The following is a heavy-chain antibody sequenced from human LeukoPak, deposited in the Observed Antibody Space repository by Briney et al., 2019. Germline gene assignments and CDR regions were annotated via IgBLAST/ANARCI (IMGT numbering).Heavy chain of an antibody. CDR2: INHSGST. Sequence: SETLSLTCAVYGGSFSGYYWSWIRQPPGKGLEWIGEINHSGSTNYNPSLKSRVTISVDTSKNQFSLKLSSVTAADTAVYYCARHNLVNGSGSYSPSFDYWGQGTLVTVSS. CDR1: GGSFSGYY. V-gene: IGHV4-34*01. J-gene: IGHJ4*02. CDR3: ARHNLVNGSGSYSPSFDY. D-gene: IGHD3-10*01.